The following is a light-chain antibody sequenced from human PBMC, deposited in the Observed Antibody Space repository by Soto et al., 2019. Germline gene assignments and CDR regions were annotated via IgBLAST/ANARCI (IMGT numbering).Light chain of an antibody. V-gene: IGKV1-5*01. Sequence: DIQMTQSPSTLSASVGDRVTITCRASQSISSWLAWYQQKPGKAPKLLIYDASSLESGVPSRFSGRGSGTEFTLPISSLQPDDFASYYCQQYKSYYTFGQGTKLEIK. CDR2: DAS. CDR1: QSISSW. J-gene: IGKJ2*01. CDR3: QQYKSYYT.